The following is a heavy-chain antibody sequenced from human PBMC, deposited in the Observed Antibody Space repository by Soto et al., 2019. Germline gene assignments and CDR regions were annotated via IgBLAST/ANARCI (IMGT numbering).Heavy chain of an antibody. Sequence: EVQLVESGGGLVQPGGSLRLSCAASGFTFSSYEMNWVRQAPGKGLEWVSYISSSGSTIYYADSVKGRFTISRDNAKNPLYLQMNSLRAEDTAVYYCARDYYDSSGYARNHDAFDIWGQGTMVTVSS. CDR2: ISSSGSTI. CDR1: GFTFSSYE. D-gene: IGHD3-22*01. CDR3: ARDYYDSSGYARNHDAFDI. J-gene: IGHJ3*02. V-gene: IGHV3-48*03.